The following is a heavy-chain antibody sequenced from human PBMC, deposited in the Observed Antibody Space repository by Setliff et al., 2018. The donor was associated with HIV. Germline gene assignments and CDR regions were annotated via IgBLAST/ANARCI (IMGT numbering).Heavy chain of an antibody. J-gene: IGHJ3*02. V-gene: IGHV5-51*01. Sequence: GESLKISCKGSGYGFTSHWIDWVRQMPGRGLEWMGFINPSTSEVRYRPSLQGQVTMSVDKSISTAFLQWSSLAASDTAMYFCATHTLNNAFDIWGLGTMVTVS. CDR2: INPSTSEV. CDR3: ATHTLNNAFDI. CDR1: GYGFTSHW.